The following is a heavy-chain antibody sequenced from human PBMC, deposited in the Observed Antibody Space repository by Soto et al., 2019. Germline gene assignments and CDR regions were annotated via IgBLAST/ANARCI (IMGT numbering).Heavy chain of an antibody. CDR1: GYTFYRYG. CDR3: ARDTQQDSNGYYLEWFDP. V-gene: IGHV1-18*01. CDR2: INPSNDNT. Sequence: SVTVSCTASGYTFYRYGITWVRQAPGQGLEWMGWINPSNDNTNYAQKFRGRVTMTTDASTSTAHMELRSLKSDDTAVYYCARDTQQDSNGYYLEWFDPWGQGTLVTVSS. J-gene: IGHJ5*02. D-gene: IGHD3-22*01.